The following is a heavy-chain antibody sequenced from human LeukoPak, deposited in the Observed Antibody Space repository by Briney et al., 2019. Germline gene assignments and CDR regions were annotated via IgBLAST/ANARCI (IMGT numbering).Heavy chain of an antibody. J-gene: IGHJ4*02. D-gene: IGHD1-26*01. CDR1: GFTFSSYA. CDR3: ARDLSSGSYYGLDY. V-gene: IGHV3-30-3*01. CDR2: ISYDGSNK. Sequence: PGGSLRLSCAASGFTFSSYAMHWVRQAPGKGLEWVAVISYDGSNKYYADSVKGRFTISRDNSKNTLYLQMNSLRPEDTAVYYCARDLSSGSYYGLDYWGQGTLVTVSS.